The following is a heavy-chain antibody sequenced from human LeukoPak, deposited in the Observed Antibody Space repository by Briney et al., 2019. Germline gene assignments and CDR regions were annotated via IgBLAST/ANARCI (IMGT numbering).Heavy chain of an antibody. J-gene: IGHJ4*02. CDR1: GCRFSDYY. CDR2: INPNSGDT. CDR3: ARSPRPRCDSSAYYGD. D-gene: IGHD3-22*01. Sequence: GASVMVSCKASGCRFSDYYMQWVRQAPGQGLEWMGWINPNSGDTKYARRFQGRVTMSSDTSITTAYMELSRLRSDDTAVYYCARSPRPRCDSSAYYGDWGQGTLVAISS. V-gene: IGHV1-2*02.